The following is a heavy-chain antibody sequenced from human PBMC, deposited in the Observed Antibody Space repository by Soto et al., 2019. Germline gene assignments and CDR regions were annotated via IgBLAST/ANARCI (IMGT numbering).Heavy chain of an antibody. V-gene: IGHV1-2*04. CDR1: GYTFTGYY. CDR3: ARSRGGPEVPGPPHYYYMDV. CDR2: INPNSGGT. Sequence: ASVKVSCKASGYTFTGYYMHWVRQAPGQGLEWMGWINPNSGGTNYAQKFQGWVTMTRDTSISTAYMELGRRGSDDTAVYYCARSRGGPEVPGPPHYYYMDVWGKGTTVTVSS. D-gene: IGHD2-2*01. J-gene: IGHJ6*03.